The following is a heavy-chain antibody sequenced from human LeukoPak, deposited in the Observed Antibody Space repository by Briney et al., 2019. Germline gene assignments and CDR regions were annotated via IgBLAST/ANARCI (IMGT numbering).Heavy chain of an antibody. D-gene: IGHD3-3*01. Sequence: GRSLRLSCAASGFTFSSYGMHWVRQAPGKGLEWVAVIWYDGSNKYYADSVKGRFTISRDNSKNTLYLQMNSLRAEDTAVYYCVRDPVTYDYWSGYYPYWGQGTLVTVSS. J-gene: IGHJ4*02. CDR1: GFTFSSYG. CDR2: IWYDGSNK. CDR3: VRDPVTYDYWSGYYPY. V-gene: IGHV3-33*01.